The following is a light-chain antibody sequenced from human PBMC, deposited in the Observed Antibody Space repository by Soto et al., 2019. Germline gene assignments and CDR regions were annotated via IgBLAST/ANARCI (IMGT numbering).Light chain of an antibody. V-gene: IGKV3-11*01. J-gene: IGKJ4*02. Sequence: ETMLTQAPSTLSLSPGEGATLSCRASQSVSSFLAWYQQKPGQAPRLLIYDASSRATGIPDRFSGSGSGTDFTLTISSLEPEDFAVYYCQQHTSWPLTFGGGTKVDI. CDR1: QSVSSF. CDR2: DAS. CDR3: QQHTSWPLT.